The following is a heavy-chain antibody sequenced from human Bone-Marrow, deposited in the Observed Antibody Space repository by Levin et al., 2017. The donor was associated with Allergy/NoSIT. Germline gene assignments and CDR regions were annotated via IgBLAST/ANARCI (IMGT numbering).Heavy chain of an antibody. V-gene: IGHV3-11*01. J-gene: IGHJ5*02. CDR1: GFTFRDSF. CDR3: ARDPRVFDL. Sequence: LSLPCAASGFTFRDSFISWVRHIPGKGLAWISYMSGSGSTVAYADSVKGRFTISRDNGKNIAYLQMTSLRVDDTAVYYCARDPRVFDLWGQGTLVSVSS. CDR2: MSGSGSTV.